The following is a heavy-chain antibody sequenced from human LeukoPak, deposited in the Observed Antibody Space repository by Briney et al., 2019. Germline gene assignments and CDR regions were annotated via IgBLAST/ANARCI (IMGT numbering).Heavy chain of an antibody. V-gene: IGHV3-9*01. D-gene: IGHD3-22*01. CDR3: AKGSYYYDSSGFYY. J-gene: IGHJ4*02. CDR2: ISWNSGSI. Sequence: GGSLRLSCAASGFTFDDYAMHWVRQAPGKGLEWVSGISWNSGSISYADSVKGRFTISRDNAKNSLYLQMNSLRAEDTALYYCAKGSYYYDSSGFYYWGQGTLVTVSS. CDR1: GFTFDDYA.